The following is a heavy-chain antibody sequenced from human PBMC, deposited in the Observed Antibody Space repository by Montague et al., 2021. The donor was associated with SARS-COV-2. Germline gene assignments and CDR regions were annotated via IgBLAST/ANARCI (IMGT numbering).Heavy chain of an antibody. Sequence: SETLSLTCVVHGGSFSTYSWNWIRQPPGKGLEWIGEIHHGGSTNYNPSLKSRVTISADTSKNQFSLKLTPVAAADTAVYYCARLGDGVVPSPILGVGPYYSYYYMDVWGKGTTVTVSS. D-gene: IGHD3-10*01. CDR2: IHHGGST. J-gene: IGHJ6*03. V-gene: IGHV4-34*01. CDR3: ARLGDGVVPSPILGVGPYYSYYYMDV. CDR1: GGSFSTYS.